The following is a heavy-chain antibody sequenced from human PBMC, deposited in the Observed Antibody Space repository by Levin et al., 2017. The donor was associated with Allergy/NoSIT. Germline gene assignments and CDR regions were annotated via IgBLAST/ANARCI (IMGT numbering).Heavy chain of an antibody. CDR1: GGTFSRYA. CDR2: IIPMFGKA. J-gene: IGHJ6*02. CDR3: ARASVTAVQFDYYYGMDV. V-gene: IGHV1-69*06. D-gene: IGHD5-18*01. Sequence: GASVKVSCKASGGTFSRYAINWVRQAPGQGLEWMGGIIPMFGKANYVQKFQGRVTITADKSTSTAYMELSSLRSEDTAVYYCARASVTAVQFDYYYGMDVWGQGTTVTVPS.